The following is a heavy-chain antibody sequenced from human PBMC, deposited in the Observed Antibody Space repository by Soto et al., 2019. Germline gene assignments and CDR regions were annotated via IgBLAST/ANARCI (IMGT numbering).Heavy chain of an antibody. Sequence: QVQLVQSGAEVKKPVASVKVSCKASGYTFTSYYMHWVRQAPGQGLEWMGIINPSGGSTSYGQKFQGRVTMTKDTSTSTVYMELSSLRSEDTAVYYCARGMSGIAVAGTSGWFDPWGQGTLVTVSS. V-gene: IGHV1-46*01. D-gene: IGHD6-19*01. J-gene: IGHJ5*02. CDR1: GYTFTSYY. CDR3: ARGMSGIAVAGTSGWFDP. CDR2: INPSGGST.